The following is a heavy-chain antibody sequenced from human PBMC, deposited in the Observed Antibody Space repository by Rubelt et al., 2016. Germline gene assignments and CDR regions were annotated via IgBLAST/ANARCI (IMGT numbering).Heavy chain of an antibody. CDR3: TRQRSAGSGRFGP. V-gene: IGHV4-34*01. Sequence: QVQLQQWGAGVLKPSETLSLTCVVDGGSFSDYSWSWIRQSPGTGLEWIGEINHSGSTYYNPSLKSRVTMSLDTSKNQCSLKLSSVTDADTAVYYCTRQRSAGSGRFGPWGQGALVTVSS. J-gene: IGHJ5*02. CDR1: GGSFSDYS. CDR2: INHSGST. D-gene: IGHD3-10*01.